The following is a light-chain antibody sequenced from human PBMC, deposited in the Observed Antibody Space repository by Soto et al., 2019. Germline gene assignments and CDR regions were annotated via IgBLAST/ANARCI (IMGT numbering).Light chain of an antibody. CDR1: SSDIGDYNY. V-gene: IGLV2-14*01. CDR3: CSYTRSGTLI. J-gene: IGLJ1*01. CDR2: DVS. Sequence: QSALTQPASVSGSPGQSITISCVGTSSDIGDYNYVSWYQQHPGKVPKVIIYDVSNRPSGVSYRFSATKSCNTASLTISGLQAEDEADYYCCSYTRSGTLIFGTGTKLTVL.